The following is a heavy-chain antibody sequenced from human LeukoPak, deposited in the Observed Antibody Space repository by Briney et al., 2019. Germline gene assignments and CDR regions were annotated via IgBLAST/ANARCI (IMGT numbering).Heavy chain of an antibody. V-gene: IGHV3-74*03. CDR1: GLPFSRYW. Sequence: GGSLTLSCAVSGLPFSRYWMHWVRHAPGQGPVWVSGTNTDGRSTTYADSVKGRFTIARDNAKNTLYLQMNSLRAEDTAVYYCYGANAEHWGQGTLVTVSS. CDR3: YGANAEH. J-gene: IGHJ1*01. D-gene: IGHD4-23*01. CDR2: TNTDGRST.